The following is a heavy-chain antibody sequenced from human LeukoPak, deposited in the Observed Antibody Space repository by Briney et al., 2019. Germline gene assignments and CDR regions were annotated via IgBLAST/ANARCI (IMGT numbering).Heavy chain of an antibody. V-gene: IGHV3-23*01. CDR1: GFTFSSYA. D-gene: IGHD7-27*01. J-gene: IGHJ5*02. Sequence: PAGGSLRLSCAASGFTFSSYAMSWVRQAPGKGLEWVSAISGSDGSTYYADSVKGRFTISRDNSKNTLYVQMNSLRAEDTAVYYCARENQLGIRSWFDPWGQGTLVTVSS. CDR3: ARENQLGIRSWFDP. CDR2: ISGSDGST.